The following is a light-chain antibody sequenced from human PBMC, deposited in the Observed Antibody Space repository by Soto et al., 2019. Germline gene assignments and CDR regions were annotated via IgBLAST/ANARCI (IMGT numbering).Light chain of an antibody. CDR2: EVS. V-gene: IGLV2-14*01. Sequence: QSVVTQPASVSGSPGQSITISCTGTSSDVGGYNYVAWYQQHPGKVPRLMIYEVSNRPSGVSNRFSGSKYGSTASLTISGLQAEDEADYYCISYTSSSTSYVFGTGTKLTVL. CDR1: SSDVGGYNY. CDR3: ISYTSSSTSYV. J-gene: IGLJ1*01.